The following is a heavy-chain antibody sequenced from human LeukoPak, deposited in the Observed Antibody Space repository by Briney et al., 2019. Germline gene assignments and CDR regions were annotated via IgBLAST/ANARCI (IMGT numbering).Heavy chain of an antibody. V-gene: IGHV4-34*01. CDR3: ARGFTEYYYDSSGYPYDY. CDR2: INHSGST. D-gene: IGHD3-22*01. J-gene: IGHJ4*02. Sequence: SETLSLTCAVYGGSFSGYYWSWIRQPPGKGLEWIGEINHSGSTNYNPSLKSRVTISVDTSKNQFSLKLSSVTAADTAVYYCARGFTEYYYDSSGYPYDYWGQGTLVTVSS. CDR1: GGSFSGYY.